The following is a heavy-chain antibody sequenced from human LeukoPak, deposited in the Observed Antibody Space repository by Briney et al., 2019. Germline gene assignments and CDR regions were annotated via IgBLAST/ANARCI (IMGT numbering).Heavy chain of an antibody. J-gene: IGHJ6*03. CDR1: GGSFSGYY. V-gene: IGHV4-34*01. CDR3: ASSIYYYYYMDV. CDR2: INHSGST. Sequence: KASETVSLTCAVYGGSFSGYYWSWIRQPPGKGLEWIGEINHSGSTYYNPSLKSRVTISVDTSKNQFSLKLSSVTAADTAVYYCASSIYYYYYMDVWGKGTTVTVSS. D-gene: IGHD5-24*01.